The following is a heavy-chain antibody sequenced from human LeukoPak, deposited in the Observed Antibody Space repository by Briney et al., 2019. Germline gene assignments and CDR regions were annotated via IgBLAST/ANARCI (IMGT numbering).Heavy chain of an antibody. CDR1: GGSISSRNYC. CDR3: AKDVGTYYYDSSGHLDAFDI. Sequence: ETLSLTCSVSGGSISSRNYCWGWIRQPPGKGLEWVSSISSRSSYIYDADSVKGRFTISRDNAKNSLYLQMNSLRAEDTALYYCAKDVGTYYYDSSGHLDAFDIWGQGTMVTVSS. V-gene: IGHV3-21*04. CDR2: ISSRSSYI. J-gene: IGHJ3*02. D-gene: IGHD3-22*01.